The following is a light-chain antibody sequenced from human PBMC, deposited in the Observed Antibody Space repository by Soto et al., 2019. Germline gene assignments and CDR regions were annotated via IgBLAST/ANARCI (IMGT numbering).Light chain of an antibody. CDR2: DVS. CDR3: QQRSDWPWT. Sequence: EIVLTQSPATLSLSPGERGTLSCRASESVTTYLAWYQQKTGQAPRLLVYDVSNRATGIPARFSGGGSGTDFTLTISNLEPEDFAVYYCQQRSDWPWTFGQGTKVEIK. J-gene: IGKJ1*01. CDR1: ESVTTY. V-gene: IGKV3-11*01.